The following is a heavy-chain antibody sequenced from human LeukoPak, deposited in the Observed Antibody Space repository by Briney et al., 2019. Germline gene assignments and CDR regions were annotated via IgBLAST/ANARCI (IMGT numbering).Heavy chain of an antibody. J-gene: IGHJ4*02. CDR3: AKDPSSSWHFDY. V-gene: IGHV3-23*01. CDR1: GFTFSSYA. Sequence: PGGSLRLSCAASGFTFSSYAMSWVRQAPGKGLEWVSAISGSGGSTYYADSVKGRFTTSRDNSKNTLYLQMNSLRAEDTAVYHCAKDPSSSWHFDYWGQGTLVTVSS. D-gene: IGHD6-13*01. CDR2: ISGSGGST.